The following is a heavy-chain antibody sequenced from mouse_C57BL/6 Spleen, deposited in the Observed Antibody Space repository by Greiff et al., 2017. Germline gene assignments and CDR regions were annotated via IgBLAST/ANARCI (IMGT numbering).Heavy chain of an antibody. CDR2: IDPSDSYT. D-gene: IGHD2-4*01. CDR1: GYTFTSYW. V-gene: IGHV1-69*01. CDR3: AGYDYDGAY. J-gene: IGHJ3*01. Sequence: VQLQQPGAELVMPGASVKLSCKASGYTFTSYWMHWVKQRPGQGLEWIGEIDPSDSYTNYNQKFKGKSTLTVDKSSSTAYMQLSSLTSEDSAVYYCAGYDYDGAYWGQGTLVTVSA.